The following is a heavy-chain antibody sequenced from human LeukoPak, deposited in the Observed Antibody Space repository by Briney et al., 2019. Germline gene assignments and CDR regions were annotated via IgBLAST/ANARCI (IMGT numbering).Heavy chain of an antibody. D-gene: IGHD6-19*01. CDR1: GFSFRSHW. CDR3: ARDNVPAGLALDY. Sequence: GGSLRLSCAASGFSFRSHWMTWVRQAPGKGLEWVANINQDGRVKYYVDSVKGRFTVSRDNTKNSLYLQMNSLRAEDTAVYYCARDNVPAGLALDYWGQGTLATVSS. J-gene: IGHJ4*02. CDR2: INQDGRVK. V-gene: IGHV3-7*01.